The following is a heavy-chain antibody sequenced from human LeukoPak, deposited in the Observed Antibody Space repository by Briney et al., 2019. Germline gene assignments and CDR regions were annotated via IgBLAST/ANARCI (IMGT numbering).Heavy chain of an antibody. D-gene: IGHD1-26*01. J-gene: IGHJ6*02. Sequence: ASVKVSCKASGYTFTSYDINWVRQATGQGLEWMGWMNPNSGNTGYAQKFQGRVTMTRNTSISTAYMELSSLRSEDTAVYYCARGPGSGSYPPWTVHYYYGMDVWGQGTTVTVSS. CDR1: GYTFTSYD. V-gene: IGHV1-8*01. CDR3: ARGPGSGSYPPWTVHYYYGMDV. CDR2: MNPNSGNT.